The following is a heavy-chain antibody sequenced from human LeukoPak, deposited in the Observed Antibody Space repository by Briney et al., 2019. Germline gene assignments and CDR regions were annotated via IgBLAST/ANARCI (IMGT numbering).Heavy chain of an antibody. Sequence: GSLRLSCAASGFTFSSYTIHWVRQAPGKGLEWVALISYDGSNKYYADSVKGRFTISRDNSKNTLYLQMNSLRAEDTAVYYCTRSDEEVPYDYWGQGTLVTVSS. D-gene: IGHD2-21*02. CDR1: GFTFSSYT. V-gene: IGHV3-30-3*01. CDR3: TRSDEEVPYDY. J-gene: IGHJ4*02. CDR2: ISYDGSNK.